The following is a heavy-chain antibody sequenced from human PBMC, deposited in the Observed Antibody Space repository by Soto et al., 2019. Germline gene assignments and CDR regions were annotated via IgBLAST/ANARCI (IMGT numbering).Heavy chain of an antibody. D-gene: IGHD1-26*01. J-gene: IGHJ5*02. CDR2: ISAYNGNT. CDR3: ARDAPVSGSYSDWFGP. Sequence: QVQLVQSGAEVKKPGASVNVSCKASGYTFTSYGISWVRQAPGQGLEWMGWISAYNGNTNYAQKLQGRGTMTTDPSTSTAYMEPRSLRSDDTAVYYCARDAPVSGSYSDWFGPWGQGPLVSVSS. V-gene: IGHV1-18*04. CDR1: GYTFTSYG.